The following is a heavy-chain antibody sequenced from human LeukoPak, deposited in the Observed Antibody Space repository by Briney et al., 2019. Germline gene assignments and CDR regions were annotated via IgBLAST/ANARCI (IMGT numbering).Heavy chain of an antibody. Sequence: GGSLRLSCAASGFTFSSYGMHWVRQAPGKGLEWVAAIWYDGSNKYYADSVKGRFTISRDNSKNTLYLQMNSLKTEDTAVYYCTTSGNPSLIDIWGQGTMVTVSS. CDR3: TTSGNPSLIDI. D-gene: IGHD1-26*01. CDR1: GFTFSSYG. J-gene: IGHJ3*02. V-gene: IGHV3-33*01. CDR2: IWYDGSNK.